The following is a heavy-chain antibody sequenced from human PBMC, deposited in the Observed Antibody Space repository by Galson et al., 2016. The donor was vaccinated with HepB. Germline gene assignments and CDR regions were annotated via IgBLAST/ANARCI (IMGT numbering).Heavy chain of an antibody. Sequence: TLSLTCTVSGASISSSYYYWGWLRQPPGKGLEWVGSIYYTGTTYYNPSLQSRVTISVDTSKNQFSLKLTSVSAADTAMYSCARQDRAGLVNFWGQGTMVTVSS. V-gene: IGHV4-39*01. CDR2: IYYTGTT. J-gene: IGHJ3*01. CDR1: GASISSSYYY. D-gene: IGHD6-19*01. CDR3: ARQDRAGLVNF.